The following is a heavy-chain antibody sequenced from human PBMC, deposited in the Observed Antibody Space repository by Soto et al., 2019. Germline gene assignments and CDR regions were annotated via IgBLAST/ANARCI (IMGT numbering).Heavy chain of an antibody. CDR2: IHYSGST. J-gene: IGHJ6*02. D-gene: IGHD1-7*01. V-gene: IGHV4-59*01. CDR1: GGSSSSYY. Sequence: SETLPRTWTVSGGSSSSYYGRWIRQPQRKGLEWIGYIHYSGSTNYNPSLKSRVTISVDTSKNQFSLKLRSVTAADTAVYYCARLRGPELEYYYHPGMDVWGQGTTVTVSS. CDR3: ARLRGPELEYYYHPGMDV.